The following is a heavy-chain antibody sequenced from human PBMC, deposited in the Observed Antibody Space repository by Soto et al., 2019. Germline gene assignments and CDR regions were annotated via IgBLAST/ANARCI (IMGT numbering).Heavy chain of an antibody. CDR3: ARDQVGSSWPLDY. J-gene: IGHJ4*02. CDR1: GFTFSSYG. Sequence: PWGSLRLSCAASGFTFSSYGMHWVRQAPGKGLEWVAVIWYDGSNKYYADSVKGRFTISRDNSKNTLYLQMNSLRAEDTAVYYCARDQVGSSWPLDYWGQGTLVTVSS. CDR2: IWYDGSNK. D-gene: IGHD6-13*01. V-gene: IGHV3-33*01.